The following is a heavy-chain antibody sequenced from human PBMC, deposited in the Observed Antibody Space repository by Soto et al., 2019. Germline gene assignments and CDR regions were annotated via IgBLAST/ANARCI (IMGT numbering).Heavy chain of an antibody. CDR3: ARQRLWGTSGYYYFEN. CDR2: IYPGDSDT. J-gene: IGHJ4*02. Sequence: GESLKISCKGSGHIFSNYWIGWVRQMPGKGLEWMGIIYPGDSDTRYSPSFQGQVTITVDKSINTAYLQWSRLKASDTAMYCCARQRLWGTSGYYYFENWGQGTLVTVSS. V-gene: IGHV5-51*01. CDR1: GHIFSNYW. D-gene: IGHD3-22*01.